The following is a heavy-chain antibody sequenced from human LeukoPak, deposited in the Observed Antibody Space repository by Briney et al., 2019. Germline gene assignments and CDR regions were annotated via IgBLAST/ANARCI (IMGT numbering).Heavy chain of an antibody. CDR2: IYPGDSDI. J-gene: IGHJ4*02. D-gene: IGHD4-23*01. CDR3: AAPQVPYGGPRPFGS. CDR1: GYSFTNYW. V-gene: IGHV5-51*01. Sequence: GESLKISCKASGYSFTNYWIGWVRQLPGKGLEWMGIIYPGDSDIRYSPSFQGQVTISADKSITTAYLHWTSLQASDSGIYYCAAPQVPYGGPRPFGSWSQGTQVTVSS.